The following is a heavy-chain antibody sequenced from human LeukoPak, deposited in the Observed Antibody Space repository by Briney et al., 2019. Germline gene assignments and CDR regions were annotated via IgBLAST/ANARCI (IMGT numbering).Heavy chain of an antibody. J-gene: IGHJ4*02. CDR2: IIPIFGTA. CDR1: GGTFISYA. V-gene: IGHV1-69*01. CDR3: ARGGYCSAGSCYSPFAY. D-gene: IGHD2-15*01. Sequence: GSSVKVSCKASGGTFISYAISWVRQAPGQGLEWMGGIIPIFGTANYAQKFQGRVTITADESTSTAYMELSSLRSEDTTVYYCARGGYCSAGSCYSPFAYWGQGTLVTVSS.